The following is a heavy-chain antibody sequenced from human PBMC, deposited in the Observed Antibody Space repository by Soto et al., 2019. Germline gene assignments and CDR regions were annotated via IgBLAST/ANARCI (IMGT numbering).Heavy chain of an antibody. CDR2: IYGDASRT. J-gene: IGHJ4*02. V-gene: IGHV3-23*03. D-gene: IGHD2-2*01. CDR3: GKDRTPDGLGEFDH. Sequence: PGGSLRLSCAASGFTFSTYTMNWVRQAPGKRQEWVSGIYGDASRTAYADSVRGRFTISRDNSYNRVYLQMNSLSAGDSAVYYCGKDRTPDGLGEFDHWGKGTPVTVSS. CDR1: GFTFSTYT.